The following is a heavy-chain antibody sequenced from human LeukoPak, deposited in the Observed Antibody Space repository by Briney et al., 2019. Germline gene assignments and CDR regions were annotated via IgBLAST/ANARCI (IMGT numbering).Heavy chain of an antibody. Sequence: GGSLRLSCTDSGFRLSDYAMNWVRQAPGKGLEWVSSVSVSSRTGYRDYADSVKGRFTISRDNANNTLFLQMNNLTVEDSAVYYCARGTFYYGSRTSPRDYSYYMDVWGKGTTVTVSS. J-gene: IGHJ6*03. CDR3: ARGTFYYGSRTSPRDYSYYMDV. V-gene: IGHV3-21*06. D-gene: IGHD3-10*01. CDR1: GFRLSDYA. CDR2: VSVSSRTGYR.